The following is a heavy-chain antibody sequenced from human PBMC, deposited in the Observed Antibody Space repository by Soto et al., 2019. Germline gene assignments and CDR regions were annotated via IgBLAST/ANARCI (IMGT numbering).Heavy chain of an antibody. J-gene: IGHJ6*02. Sequence: ASVKVSCKASGYTFTSYGISWVRQAPGQGREWMGWISAYNGNTNYAQKLQGRVTMTTDTSTSTAYMELRSLRSDDTAVYYCARDYIAVAGTGYYYYYGMDVWGQGTTVTVSS. CDR2: ISAYNGNT. D-gene: IGHD6-19*01. CDR1: GYTFTSYG. V-gene: IGHV1-18*04. CDR3: ARDYIAVAGTGYYYYYGMDV.